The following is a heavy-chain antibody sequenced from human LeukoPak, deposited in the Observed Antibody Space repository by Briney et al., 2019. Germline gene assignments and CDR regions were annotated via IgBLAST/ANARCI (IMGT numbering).Heavy chain of an antibody. V-gene: IGHV1-46*02. CDR2: INPSDDST. D-gene: IGHD3-22*01. Sequence: GASVKVSCKASGYTFNSSYMRWVRQAPGQGLEWMGIINPSDDSTRYAQKFQGRVTMTKDTSTNTVYMHLSSLSSDDTAVYYCARAYYESSAYRPAVYFDYWGQGTLVTVSS. CDR1: GYTFNSSY. CDR3: ARAYYESSAYRPAVYFDY. J-gene: IGHJ4*02.